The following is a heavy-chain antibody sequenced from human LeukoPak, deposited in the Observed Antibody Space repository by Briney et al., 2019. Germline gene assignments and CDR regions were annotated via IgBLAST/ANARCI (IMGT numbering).Heavy chain of an antibody. J-gene: IGHJ4*02. CDR2: IDAETGNT. CDR1: GYTFTHYY. V-gene: IGHV1-46*01. Sequence: ASVKVSCKASGYTFTHYYMHWVRQARGQGIEWMGRIDAETGNTRYAQNFQGRVTMTRDTSTSTVYVELSSLRFEDTAVYYCARDPGGNYFGPGTHFAYWGQGALVTVSS. D-gene: IGHD3-10*01. CDR3: ARDPGGNYFGPGTHFAY.